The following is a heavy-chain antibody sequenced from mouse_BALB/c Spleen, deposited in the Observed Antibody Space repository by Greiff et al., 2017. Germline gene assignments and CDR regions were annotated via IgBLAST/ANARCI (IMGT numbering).Heavy chain of an antibody. CDR2: IDPANGNT. CDR1: GFNIKDSY. CDR3: ARDDVSDY. J-gene: IGHJ2*01. V-gene: IGHV14-3*02. Sequence: VQLQQSGAELVKPGASVKLSCTASGFNIKDSYMHWVKQRPEQGLEWIGRIDPANGNTKYDPKFQGKATITADTSSNTAYLQLSSLTSEDTAVYYCARDDVSDYWGQGTTLTVSS. D-gene: IGHD2-12*01.